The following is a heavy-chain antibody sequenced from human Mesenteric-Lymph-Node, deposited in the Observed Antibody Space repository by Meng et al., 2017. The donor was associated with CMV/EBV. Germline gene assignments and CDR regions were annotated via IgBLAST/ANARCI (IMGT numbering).Heavy chain of an antibody. CDR1: GYTFINSF. Sequence: ASVKVSCKTSGYTFINSFFHWVRQAPGQSLQWMARIDPSGDSPTYAQNFQGRVTMTRDTSTTTVYLDLTGLTSGDTAIYYCARDTPGEDKWDWGQGTRVTVSS. CDR3: ARDTPGEDKWD. D-gene: IGHD2-15*01. J-gene: IGHJ4*02. CDR2: IDPSGDSP. V-gene: IGHV1-46*01.